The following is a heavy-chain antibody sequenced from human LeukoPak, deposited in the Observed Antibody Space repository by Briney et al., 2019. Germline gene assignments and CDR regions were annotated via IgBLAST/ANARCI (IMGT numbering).Heavy chain of an antibody. V-gene: IGHV3-9*01. CDR3: ATQGGPYDSSGYYYVRGAFDI. Sequence: PGRSLRLSCAASGFTFDDYAMHWVRQAPGKGLEWVSGISWNSGRIAYADSAKGRFTISRDNAKNSLYLQMNSLRAEDTAVYYCATQGGPYDSSGYYYVRGAFDIWGQGTMVTVSS. CDR1: GFTFDDYA. CDR2: ISWNSGRI. J-gene: IGHJ3*02. D-gene: IGHD3-22*01.